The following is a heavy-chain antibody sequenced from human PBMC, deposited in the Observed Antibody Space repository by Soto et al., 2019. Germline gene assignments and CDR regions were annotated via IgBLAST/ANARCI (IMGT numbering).Heavy chain of an antibody. D-gene: IGHD4-17*01. Sequence: AAVKVSCKASGYTFTSYAMHWVRQAPGQRLEWMGWINAGNGNTKYSQKFQGRVTITRDTSASTAYMELSSLRSEDTAVYYCASVSRPYGDYVGYFDYWGQGTMVTVSS. CDR2: INAGNGNT. CDR3: ASVSRPYGDYVGYFDY. CDR1: GYTFTSYA. V-gene: IGHV1-3*01. J-gene: IGHJ4*02.